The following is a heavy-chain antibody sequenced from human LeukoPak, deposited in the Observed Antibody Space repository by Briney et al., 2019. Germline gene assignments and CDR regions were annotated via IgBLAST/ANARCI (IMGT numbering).Heavy chain of an antibody. V-gene: IGHV3-74*01. J-gene: IGHJ5*01. D-gene: IGHD3-3*01. CDR2: INPAGNYQ. CDR1: GFTFSNYW. Sequence: PGGSLRLSCAASGFTFSNYWIPWVRHVPGKGLVWVSRINPAGNYQNYADSVKGRFTIPRDNAKNIVYLQMNSLRVEDTALFYCVRDWDHYDFDSWGQGTLVTVSS. CDR3: VRDWDHYDFDS.